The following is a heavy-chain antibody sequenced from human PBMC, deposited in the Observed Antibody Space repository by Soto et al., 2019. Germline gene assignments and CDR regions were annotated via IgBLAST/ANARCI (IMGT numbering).Heavy chain of an antibody. CDR1: GFDFSNYG. D-gene: IGHD3-22*01. V-gene: IGHV3-33*01. CDR3: ARDLYPSGQRYYYSAMDV. CDR2: RWFDGNDK. Sequence: QVQLVESGGGVVQPGRSVRLSCAAAGFDFSNYGIHLVRRAPGKGLAWVAVRWFDGNDKYYADSVKGRIAVSRDNSKNTLYLQMSSLRAEDKAVYSCARDLYPSGQRYYYSAMDVWGQGNTVPVSS. J-gene: IGHJ6*02.